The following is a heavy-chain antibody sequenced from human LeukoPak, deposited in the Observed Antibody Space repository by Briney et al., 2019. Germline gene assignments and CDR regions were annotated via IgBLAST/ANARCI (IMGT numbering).Heavy chain of an antibody. J-gene: IGHJ6*02. CDR3: ARHPGGYYGMDV. CDR1: GFTFSSYG. D-gene: IGHD3-16*01. CDR2: IYSDGST. Sequence: GGSLRLSCAASGFTFSSYGMNWVRQAPGKGLEWVSVIYSDGSTYYADSVKGRFIISRDNSKNTLYLQMNSLRAEDTAVYYCARHPGGYYGMDVWGQGTTVTVSS. V-gene: IGHV3-66*04.